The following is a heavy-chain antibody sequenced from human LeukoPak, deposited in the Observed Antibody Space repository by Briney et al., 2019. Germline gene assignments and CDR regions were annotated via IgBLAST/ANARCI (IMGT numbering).Heavy chain of an antibody. J-gene: IGHJ4*02. CDR2: IYYSGST. Sequence: PSETLSLTCTVSGGSISSSSYYWGWIRQPPGKGLEWIGSIYYSGSTYYNPSLKSRVTISVDTSKNQFSLKLSSVTAADTAVYYCARVVLGGYSKDYYDSSGYFPYWGQGTLVTVSS. D-gene: IGHD3-22*01. CDR3: ARVVLGGYSKDYYDSSGYFPY. V-gene: IGHV4-39*07. CDR1: GGSISSSSYY.